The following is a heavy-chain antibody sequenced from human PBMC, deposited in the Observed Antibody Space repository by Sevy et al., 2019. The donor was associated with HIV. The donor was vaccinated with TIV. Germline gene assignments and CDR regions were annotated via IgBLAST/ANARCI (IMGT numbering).Heavy chain of an antibody. CDR2: ISYDGSNK. CDR1: GFTFSNYV. D-gene: IGHD3-9*01. V-gene: IGHV3-30*02. CDR3: SIRMYYNKYFYYLRSLEF. J-gene: IGHJ4*03. Sequence: GGSLRLSCAASGFTFSNYVMHWVRQAPDKGLEWVAFISYDGSNKYYADSVKGRFTISRDNSKNTLYLQKSSLTSEDTAIYQCSIRMYYNKYFYYLRSLEFWGHGTPVTVSS.